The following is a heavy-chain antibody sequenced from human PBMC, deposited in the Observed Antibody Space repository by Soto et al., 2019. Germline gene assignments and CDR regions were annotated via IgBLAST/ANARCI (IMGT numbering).Heavy chain of an antibody. Sequence: SVKVSCKASGGTFSSYAISWVRQAPGQGLEWMGGIIPIFGTANYAQKFQGRVTITADESTSTAYMELSSLRSEDTAVYYCARVLNYYDSSGYYFDYWGQGTLVTVSS. J-gene: IGHJ4*02. CDR1: GGTFSSYA. V-gene: IGHV1-69*13. D-gene: IGHD3-22*01. CDR3: ARVLNYYDSSGYYFDY. CDR2: IIPIFGTA.